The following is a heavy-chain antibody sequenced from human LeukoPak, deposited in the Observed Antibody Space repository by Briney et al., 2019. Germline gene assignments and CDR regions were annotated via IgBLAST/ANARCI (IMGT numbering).Heavy chain of an antibody. V-gene: IGHV4-61*08. Sequence: SQTLSLTCTVSDGSISSGGYYWSWIRQHPGKGLEWIGYIYYSGSTNYNPSLKSRVTISVDTSKNQFSLKLSSATAADTAVYYCARASGSGSYYNFYFDYWGQGTLVTVSS. CDR1: DGSISSGGYY. D-gene: IGHD3-10*01. J-gene: IGHJ4*02. CDR3: ARASGSGSYYNFYFDY. CDR2: IYYSGST.